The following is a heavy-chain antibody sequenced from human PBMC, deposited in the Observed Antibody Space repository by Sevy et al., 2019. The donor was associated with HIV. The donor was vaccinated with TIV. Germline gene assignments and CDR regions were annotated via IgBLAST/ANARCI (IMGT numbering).Heavy chain of an antibody. V-gene: IGHV3-23*01. D-gene: IGHD2-8*02. CDR3: AKRRVQSGLSGGGANYGMDV. CDR2: LIGGGSRT. J-gene: IGHJ6*02. Sequence: GGSLRLSCAASGFPFSNYAMSWVRQAPGKGLEWVSTLIGGGSRTYYADSVTGRFIISGDNSRNTRYRQMNSLRAEDTAIYYCAKRRVQSGLSGGGANYGMDVCGRGTTVTVSS. CDR1: GFPFSNYA.